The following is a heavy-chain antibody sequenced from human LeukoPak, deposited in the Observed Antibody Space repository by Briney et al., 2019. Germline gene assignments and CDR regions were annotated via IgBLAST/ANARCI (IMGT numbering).Heavy chain of an antibody. D-gene: IGHD2-15*01. CDR3: AKDLYCSGGSCHDLSDY. V-gene: IGHV3-23*01. CDR1: GFTFSSYA. CDR2: ISGSGGGT. Sequence: PGGSLRLSCSASGFTFSSYAMRWVRQAPGKGLEWVSTISGSGGGTYYADSVKGRFTISRDNSKNTLYLQMNSLRAEDTAVYYCAKDLYCSGGSCHDLSDYWGQGTLVTVSS. J-gene: IGHJ4*02.